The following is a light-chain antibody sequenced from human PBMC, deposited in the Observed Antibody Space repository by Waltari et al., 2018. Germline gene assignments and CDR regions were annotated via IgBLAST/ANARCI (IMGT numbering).Light chain of an antibody. V-gene: IGKV3-11*01. CDR3: QQRSNWPLT. J-gene: IGKJ4*01. Sequence: EIVLTQSPATLSLSPGERATLSCRASQSVSTFLAGYQQKPGQAPRRLIYDASNRATGIPARFSGSGSGTDFTLTISSLDPEDFAVYFCQQRSNWPLTFGGGTKVEIK. CDR1: QSVSTF. CDR2: DAS.